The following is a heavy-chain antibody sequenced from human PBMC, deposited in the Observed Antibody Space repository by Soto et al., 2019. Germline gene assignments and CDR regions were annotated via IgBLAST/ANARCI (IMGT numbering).Heavy chain of an antibody. V-gene: IGHV1-69*01. J-gene: IGHJ4*02. Sequence: QVQLVQSGADVKKPGSSVKVSCQASGVTFSSETLGWVRQAPGQGLEWVGGIIPLFGTASYAHKFQGRVTITADESTSTVYRELSSLRSDDTAVYFCATELGENPASPFDAWGQGTLVTVSS. CDR1: GVTFSSET. CDR3: ATELGENPASPFDA. CDR2: IIPLFGTA. D-gene: IGHD3-10*01.